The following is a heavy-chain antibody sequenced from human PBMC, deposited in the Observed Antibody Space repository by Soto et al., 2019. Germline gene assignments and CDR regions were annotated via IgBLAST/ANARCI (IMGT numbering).Heavy chain of an antibody. D-gene: IGHD2-21*02. CDR3: ARDIVVVTAGYGMDV. J-gene: IGHJ6*02. CDR2: ISSSSSYT. CDR1: GFTFSDYY. V-gene: IGHV3-11*06. Sequence: QVQLVESGGGLVKPGGSLRLSCAASGFTFSDYYMSWIRQAPGKGLEWVSYISSSSSYTNYADSVKGRFTISRDNAKNSLYLQMNSLRAEDTAVYYCARDIVVVTAGYGMDVWGQGTTVTVSS.